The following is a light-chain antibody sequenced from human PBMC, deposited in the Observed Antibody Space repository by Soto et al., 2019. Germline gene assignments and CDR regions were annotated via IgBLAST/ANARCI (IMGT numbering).Light chain of an antibody. J-gene: IGLJ1*01. V-gene: IGLV2-14*01. CDR2: EVS. CDR3: SSYTSSSTLDV. CDR1: SSDVGGYNY. Sequence: QSALTQPASVSGSPGQSITISCTGTSSDVGGYNYVSWYQQHPGKALKLMIYEVSNRPSGVSNRSSGSKSGNTASLTISGLQAEDEADYYCSSYTSSSTLDVFGTGTKVTV.